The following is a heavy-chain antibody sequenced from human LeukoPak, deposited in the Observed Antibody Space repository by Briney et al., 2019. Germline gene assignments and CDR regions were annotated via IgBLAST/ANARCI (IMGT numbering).Heavy chain of an antibody. CDR2: MNPNSGNT. CDR3: ARVSGGFPPVTDDY. Sequence: ASVKVSCKASGYTFTSYDINWVRQATGQGLEWMGWMNPNSGNTGYAQKFQGRVTMTRNTSISTAYMELSSLRSEDTAVYYCARVSGGFPPVTDDYWGQGTLVTVSS. V-gene: IGHV1-8*01. J-gene: IGHJ4*02. CDR1: GYTFTSYD. D-gene: IGHD2-15*01.